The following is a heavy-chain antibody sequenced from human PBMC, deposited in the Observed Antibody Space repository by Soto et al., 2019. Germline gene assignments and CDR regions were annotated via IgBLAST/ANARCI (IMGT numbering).Heavy chain of an antibody. CDR1: GASVSDGY. CDR2: MYFGGSF. Sequence: PSETLSLTCTVSGASVSDGYWSWIRQPPGKGLEWIGFMYFGGSFNYNPSLSSRVTISVDRSKNQFSLKLSSVTAADTAVYYCAGSGYYHNSGMDVWGQGTTVTVSS. D-gene: IGHD3-22*01. J-gene: IGHJ6*02. CDR3: AGSGYYHNSGMDV. V-gene: IGHV4-59*02.